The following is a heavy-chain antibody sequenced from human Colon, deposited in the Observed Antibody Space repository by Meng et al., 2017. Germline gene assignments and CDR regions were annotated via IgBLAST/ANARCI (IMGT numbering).Heavy chain of an antibody. D-gene: IGHD6-19*01. Sequence: SLKISCAASGFSFSDFWMNWFRQAPGKGLEWVANIKKDGSEKYYMDSVRGRFTISRDNAKNSQYLQMNNVRFEDTAVYYCAGGAGWLVDYWGQGTLVTVSS. V-gene: IGHV3-7*04. CDR3: AGGAGWLVDY. CDR2: IKKDGSEK. J-gene: IGHJ4*02. CDR1: GFSFSDFW.